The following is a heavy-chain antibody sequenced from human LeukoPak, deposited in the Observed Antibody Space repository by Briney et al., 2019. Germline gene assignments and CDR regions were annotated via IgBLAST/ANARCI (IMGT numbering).Heavy chain of an antibody. Sequence: SQTLSLTCTVSGGSISSGGYYWSWIRQPPGKGLEWIGYIYHSGSTYYNPSLKSRVTISVDRSKNQFSLKLSSVTAADTAVYYCARVVGRKYPLHDYWGQGTLVTVSS. CDR2: IYHSGST. V-gene: IGHV4-30-2*01. CDR1: GGSISSGGYY. J-gene: IGHJ4*02. CDR3: ARVVGRKYPLHDY. D-gene: IGHD1-26*01.